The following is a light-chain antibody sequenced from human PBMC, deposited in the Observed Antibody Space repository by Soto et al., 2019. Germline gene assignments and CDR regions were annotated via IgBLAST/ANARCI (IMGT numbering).Light chain of an antibody. CDR2: DVS. V-gene: IGLV2-14*01. CDR3: SSYTSSSTPCV. Sequence: QSALTQPASVSGSPGQSITISCTGTSSDVGGYHYVSWYQQHPGKAPKLMIYDVSNRPSGVSNRFSGSKSGNTASLTISGLQAEDEADYYCSSYTSSSTPCVFGTGTKLTVL. J-gene: IGLJ1*01. CDR1: SSDVGGYHY.